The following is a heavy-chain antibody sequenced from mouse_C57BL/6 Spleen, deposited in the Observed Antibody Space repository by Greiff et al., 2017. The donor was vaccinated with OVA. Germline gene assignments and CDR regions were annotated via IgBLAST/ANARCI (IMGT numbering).Heavy chain of an antibody. CDR3: AGGTYWYFDV. Sequence: EVQVVESGPGLVKPSQSLSLTCSVTGYSITSGYYWNWIRQFPGNKLEWMGYISYDGSNNYNPSLKNRISITRDTSKNQVFLKLNSVTTEDTATYYCAGGTYWYFDVWGTGTTVTVSS. V-gene: IGHV3-6*01. CDR1: GYSITSGYY. CDR2: ISYDGSN. D-gene: IGHD1-1*02. J-gene: IGHJ1*03.